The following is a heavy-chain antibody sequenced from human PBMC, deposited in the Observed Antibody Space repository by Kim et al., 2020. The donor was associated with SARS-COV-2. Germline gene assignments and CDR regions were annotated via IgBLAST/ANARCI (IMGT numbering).Heavy chain of an antibody. V-gene: IGHV3-15*01. CDR1: GLTFNKAW. D-gene: IGHD3-9*01. Sequence: GGSLRLSCVASGLTFNKAWMSWVRQTPGKGLEWVGRIKSKTDRGTTDYVGSVKGRFTISRDDSQNTLYLQMNSLKTEDTAVYYCTTDPESPPDYESLTGQFWPVDYWGRGILVTVSS. CDR3: TTDPESPPDYESLTGQFWPVDY. J-gene: IGHJ4*02. CDR2: IKSKTDRGTT.